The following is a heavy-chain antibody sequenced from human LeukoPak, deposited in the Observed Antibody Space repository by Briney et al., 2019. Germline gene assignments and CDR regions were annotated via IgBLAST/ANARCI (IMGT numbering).Heavy chain of an antibody. CDR1: GGTFSSYA. CDR3: ARRAGSGSEGYFDY. D-gene: IGHD3-22*01. Sequence: GASVKVSCRASGGTFSSYAISWVRQAPGQGLEWMGGIIPIFGTANYAQKFQGRVTITTDESTSTAYMKLSSLRSEDTAVYYCARRAGSGSEGYFDYWGQGTLVTVSS. V-gene: IGHV1-69*05. CDR2: IIPIFGTA. J-gene: IGHJ4*02.